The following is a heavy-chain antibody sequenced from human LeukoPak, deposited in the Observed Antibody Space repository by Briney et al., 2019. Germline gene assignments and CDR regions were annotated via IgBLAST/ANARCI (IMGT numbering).Heavy chain of an antibody. CDR2: IRYDGSNK. Sequence: GGSLRLSCAASGFTFSSYGMHWVRQAPGKGLEWVAFIRYDGSNKYYADSVKGRFTISRDNSKNTLYLQMNSLRAEDTAVYYCAKGGMTTVVSLTDVWGKGTTVTVSS. J-gene: IGHJ6*04. CDR1: GFTFSSYG. CDR3: AKGGMTTVVSLTDV. V-gene: IGHV3-30*02. D-gene: IGHD4-23*01.